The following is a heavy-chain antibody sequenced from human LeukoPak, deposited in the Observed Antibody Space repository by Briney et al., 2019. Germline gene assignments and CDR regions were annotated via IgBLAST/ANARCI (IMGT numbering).Heavy chain of an antibody. J-gene: IGHJ3*02. V-gene: IGHV4-59*09. CDR3: ARGAAELGIAFDI. Sequence: RVTISVDASKNEFSLKLTSLTAADTAVYYCARGAAELGIAFDIWGQGTMVTVSS. D-gene: IGHD6-13*01.